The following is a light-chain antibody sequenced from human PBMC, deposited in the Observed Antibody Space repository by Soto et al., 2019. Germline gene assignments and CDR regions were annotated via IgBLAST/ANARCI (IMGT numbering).Light chain of an antibody. CDR1: QSVSSSY. Sequence: EIVLTQSPGTLSLSPGEGATLSCRASQSVSSSYLAWYQQKPGQAPRLLIYGASSRATGIPDRFSGSGSGTDFTITISRLEPEDFAVYYCQQYGSSPGTFGQGTKVEIK. J-gene: IGKJ1*01. CDR3: QQYGSSPGT. CDR2: GAS. V-gene: IGKV3-20*01.